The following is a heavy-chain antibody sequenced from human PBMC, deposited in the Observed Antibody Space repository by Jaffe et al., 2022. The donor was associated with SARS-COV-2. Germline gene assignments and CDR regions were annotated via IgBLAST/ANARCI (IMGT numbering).Heavy chain of an antibody. Sequence: QVQLVESGGGVVQPGRSLRLSCAASGFTFSSYGMHWVRQAPGKGLEWVAVIWYDGSNKYYADSVKGRFTISRDNSKNTLYLQMNSLRAEDTAVYYCARDTDSSGYFGFDYWGQGTLVTVSS. CDR2: IWYDGSNK. CDR3: ARDTDSSGYFGFDY. D-gene: IGHD3-22*01. CDR1: GFTFSSYG. J-gene: IGHJ4*02. V-gene: IGHV3-33*01.